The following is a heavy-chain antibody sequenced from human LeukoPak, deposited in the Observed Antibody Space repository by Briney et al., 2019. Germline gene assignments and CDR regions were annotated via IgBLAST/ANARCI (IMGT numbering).Heavy chain of an antibody. CDR1: GGSISSGDYY. D-gene: IGHD4-17*01. J-gene: IGHJ3*02. Sequence: PSETLSLTCTVSGGSISSGDYYWSWIRQPPGKGLEWIGYIYYSGSTYYNPSLKSRVTISVDTSKNQFSLKLSSVPAADTAVYYCARDLRRRTPDAFDIWGQGTMVTVSS. V-gene: IGHV4-30-4*01. CDR3: ARDLRRRTPDAFDI. CDR2: IYYSGST.